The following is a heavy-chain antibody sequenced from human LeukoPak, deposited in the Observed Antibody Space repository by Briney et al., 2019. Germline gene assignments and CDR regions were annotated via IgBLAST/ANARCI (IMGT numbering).Heavy chain of an antibody. CDR2: ISAYNGNT. J-gene: IGHJ4*02. D-gene: IGHD6-19*01. Sequence: ASVKVSCEASGYTFTSYGISWVRQAPGQGLEWMGWISAYNGNTNYAQKLQGRVTMTTDTSTSTAYMELRSLRSDDTAVYYCARSLTGSGWPFYFDYWGQGTLVTVSS. V-gene: IGHV1-18*04. CDR3: ARSLTGSGWPFYFDY. CDR1: GYTFTSYG.